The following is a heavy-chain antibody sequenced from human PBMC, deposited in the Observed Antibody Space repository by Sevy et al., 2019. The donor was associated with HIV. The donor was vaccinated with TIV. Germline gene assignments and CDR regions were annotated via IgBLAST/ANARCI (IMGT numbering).Heavy chain of an antibody. V-gene: IGHV3-11*06. CDR1: GFTFSDYY. J-gene: IGHJ4*02. CDR2: ISSRNTYT. D-gene: IGHD6-13*01. Sequence: GGFLRLSCAASGFTFSDYYMSWIRQAPGKGLEWISYISSRNTYTNYADSVKGRFTISRDNAKNSLYLHMDSLRAEDPAVYYCARARIAASAPYYFDYWGQGTLVTVSS. CDR3: ARARIAASAPYYFDY.